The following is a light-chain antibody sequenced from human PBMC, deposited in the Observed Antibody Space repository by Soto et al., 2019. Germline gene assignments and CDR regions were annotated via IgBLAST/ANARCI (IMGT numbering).Light chain of an antibody. J-gene: IGLJ3*02. Sequence: QSVLTQPPSASGTPGQRVTISCSGSSSNIGSNYVYWYQQLPGTAPKLLIYSNNLRPSGVPDRFSGSKSGASASLAITGLRSEDEADYYCAGWDDNLSGAVFGGGTKLTVL. CDR2: SNN. CDR3: AGWDDNLSGAV. V-gene: IGLV1-47*02. CDR1: SSNIGSNY.